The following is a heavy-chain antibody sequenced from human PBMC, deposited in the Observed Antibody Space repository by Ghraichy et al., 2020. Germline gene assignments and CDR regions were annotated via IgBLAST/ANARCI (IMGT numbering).Heavy chain of an antibody. J-gene: IGHJ4*02. CDR1: GFTFSSYA. CDR3: AKEPLRETWSGYYGRDY. V-gene: IGHV3-23*01. Sequence: GESLNISCAASGFTFSSYAMSWVRQAPGKGLEWVSAISGSGGSPYYADSVKGRFTISRDNSKNTLYLQMNSLRAEDTAVYYCAKEPLRETWSGYYGRDYWGQGTLVTVSS. D-gene: IGHD3-3*01. CDR2: ISGSGGSP.